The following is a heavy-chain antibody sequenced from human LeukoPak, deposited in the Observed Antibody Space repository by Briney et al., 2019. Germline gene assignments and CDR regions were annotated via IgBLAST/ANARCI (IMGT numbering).Heavy chain of an antibody. D-gene: IGHD5-18*01. V-gene: IGHV3-23*01. CDR2: ISGSGGST. J-gene: IGHJ4*02. CDR1: GLTFSNYA. CDR3: AKGMTGDSWQNFDY. Sequence: PGGSLRLSCAASGLTFSNYAMSWVRQAPGKGLEWVSSISGSGGSTYYADSVKGRFTISRDNSKNTLYLQMNSLRVEDTAVYYCAKGMTGDSWQNFDYWGQGTLVTVSS.